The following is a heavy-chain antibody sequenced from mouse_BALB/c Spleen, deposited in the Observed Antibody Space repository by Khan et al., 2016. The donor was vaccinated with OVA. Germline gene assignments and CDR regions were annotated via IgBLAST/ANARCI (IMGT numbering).Heavy chain of an antibody. CDR3: TRDRIDY. J-gene: IGHJ2*01. CDR1: GYTFTTYW. Sequence: QVQLKQSGAERAKPGASVKMSCKASGYTFTTYWMHWVKQRPGQGLEWIGYINPTSGYTDYNEKFKDRATLPADKSSSTAYMQLSSLTSEDSAVYYCTRDRIDYWGQGTTLTVSS. V-gene: IGHV1-7*01. CDR2: INPTSGYT.